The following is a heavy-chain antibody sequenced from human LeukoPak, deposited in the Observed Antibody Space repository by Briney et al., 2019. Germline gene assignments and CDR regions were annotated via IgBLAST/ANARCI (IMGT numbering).Heavy chain of an antibody. V-gene: IGHV4-34*01. Sequence: SETLSLTCAVYGGSFRGYYWSWIRKPPGKGLEWIGEINHSGSTNYNPSLKSRVTISVDTYKNQFSLKLSSVTAADTAVYYCARGQGSGSYYNIGAGYYYYYMDVWGKGTTVTVSS. CDR1: GGSFRGYY. CDR2: INHSGST. J-gene: IGHJ6*03. CDR3: ARGQGSGSYYNIGAGYYYYYMDV. D-gene: IGHD1-26*01.